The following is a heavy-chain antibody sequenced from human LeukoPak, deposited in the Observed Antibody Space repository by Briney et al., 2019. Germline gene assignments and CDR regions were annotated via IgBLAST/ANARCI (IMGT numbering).Heavy chain of an antibody. Sequence: GGSLRLSCAASEFTFSSYAMQWVRQAPGKGLEWVAVIWNDGSQKYYADSAKGRFTISRDNSKNTLYLQMNSLRAEDTAVYYCARDKGPDYFDQWGQGTLLTVSS. CDR1: EFTFSSYA. CDR3: ARDKGPDYFDQ. V-gene: IGHV3-33*08. CDR2: IWNDGSQK. J-gene: IGHJ4*02.